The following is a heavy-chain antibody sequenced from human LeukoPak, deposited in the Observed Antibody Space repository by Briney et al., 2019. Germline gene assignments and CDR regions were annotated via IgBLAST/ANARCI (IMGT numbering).Heavy chain of an antibody. D-gene: IGHD4-17*01. CDR3: TTWEDYGDPDAFDI. CDR1: GFTFSNAW. J-gene: IGHJ3*02. Sequence: GGSLRLSCAASGFTFSNAWMSWVRQAPGKGLEWVGRIKSKTDGGTTDYAAPVKGRFTISRDDSKNTLYLQMNSLKTEDTAVYYCTTWEDYGDPDAFDIWGQGTMVTVSS. CDR2: IKSKTDGGTT. V-gene: IGHV3-15*01.